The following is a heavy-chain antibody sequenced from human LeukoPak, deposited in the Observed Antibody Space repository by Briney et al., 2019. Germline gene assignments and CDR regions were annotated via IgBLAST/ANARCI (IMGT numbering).Heavy chain of an antibody. Sequence: GGSLRLSCAASGSTFSSSGLSWVRQAPGKGLEWVSAISGSGSSTYHADSVKGRFTISRDNSKNTLYLQMNSLRAEDTAVYFCAKGLSGSAFGYWGQGTLVTVSS. V-gene: IGHV3-23*01. CDR2: ISGSGSST. CDR1: GSTFSSSG. CDR3: AKGLSGSAFGY. J-gene: IGHJ4*02. D-gene: IGHD1-26*01.